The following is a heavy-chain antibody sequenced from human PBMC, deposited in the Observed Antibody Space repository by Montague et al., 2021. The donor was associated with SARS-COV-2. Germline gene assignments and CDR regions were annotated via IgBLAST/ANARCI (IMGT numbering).Heavy chain of an antibody. V-gene: IGHV4-59*08. Sequence: SETLSLTCTVSGVSVTDYYWSWIRQPPGKGLEWVGDVLYNKGTNYNPSLKSRVAISVDTSKNQFSLRLTSVTAADTAFYYCVRQPHNDGLNGPRDFWGQGTLVTVSS. D-gene: IGHD3-9*01. CDR3: VRQPHNDGLNGPRDF. CDR1: GVSVTDYY. J-gene: IGHJ4*02. CDR2: VLYNKGT.